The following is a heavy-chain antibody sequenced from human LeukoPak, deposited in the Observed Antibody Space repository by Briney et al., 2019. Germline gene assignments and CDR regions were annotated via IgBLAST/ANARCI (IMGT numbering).Heavy chain of an antibody. CDR2: ISYDGSNK. CDR3: AKLRIDGDAFDI. J-gene: IGHJ3*02. CDR1: GFTFSSYG. V-gene: IGHV3-30*18. Sequence: PGRSLRLSCAASGFTFSSYGMHWVRQAPGKGLEWVAVISYDGSNKYYADSVKGRFTISRDNSKNTLYLQMNSLRAEDTAVYYCAKLRIDGDAFDIWGQGTVVTVSS. D-gene: IGHD2/OR15-2a*01.